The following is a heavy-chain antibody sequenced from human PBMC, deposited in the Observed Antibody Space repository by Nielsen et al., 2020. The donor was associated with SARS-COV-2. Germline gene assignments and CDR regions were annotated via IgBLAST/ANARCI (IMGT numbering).Heavy chain of an antibody. Sequence: GESLKISCKGSGYTFTSYWIGWVRQMPGKGLEWMGIIYPGDSDTRYSPSFQGQVTISADKSISTAYLQWSSLKASDTAMYYCARLGGGSSNDWYFDLWGRGTLVTVSS. V-gene: IGHV5-51*01. D-gene: IGHD2-15*01. CDR1: GYTFTSYW. CDR3: ARLGGGSSNDWYFDL. J-gene: IGHJ2*01. CDR2: IYPGDSDT.